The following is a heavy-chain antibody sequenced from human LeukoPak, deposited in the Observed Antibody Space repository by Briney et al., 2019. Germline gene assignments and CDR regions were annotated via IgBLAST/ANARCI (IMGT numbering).Heavy chain of an antibody. CDR1: GFTFSSYG. D-gene: IGHD3-3*01. CDR2: IWYDGSNK. V-gene: IGHV3-33*01. CDR3: ARDVGPADFWSGYYTSWNYYYYGMDV. Sequence: GGSLRLSCAASGFTFSSYGMHWVRQAPGKGLEWVAVIWYDGSNKYYADSVKGRFTISRDNSKNTLYLQMNSLRAEDTAVYYCARDVGPADFWSGYYTSWNYYYYGMDVWGQGTTVTVSS. J-gene: IGHJ6*02.